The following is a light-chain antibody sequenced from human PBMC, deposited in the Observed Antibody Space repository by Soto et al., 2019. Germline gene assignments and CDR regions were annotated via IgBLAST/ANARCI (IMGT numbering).Light chain of an antibody. J-gene: IGKJ2*01. Sequence: EIVLTQSPGTLSLSPGERATLSCRASESVRSTNLAWYQHKPGQAPRLLIYGASSSATGIPDRFSDSGSGTDFTLIISRLEPEDFAVYYCQQYASPYTFGQGTKLEIK. CDR1: ESVRSTN. CDR3: QQYASPYT. V-gene: IGKV3-20*01. CDR2: GAS.